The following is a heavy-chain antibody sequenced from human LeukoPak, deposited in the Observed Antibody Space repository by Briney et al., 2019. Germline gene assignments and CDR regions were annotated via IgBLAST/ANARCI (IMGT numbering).Heavy chain of an antibody. V-gene: IGHV3-23*01. D-gene: IGHD3-22*01. CDR1: GVTFTSYS. CDR3: AKSHHLNYYDSSGDS. CDR2: ISGSGGST. Sequence: GVSLRLSCAASGVTFTSYSMNWVRQAPGKGLEWVSAISGSGGSTYYADSVKGRFTISRDNSKNTLYLQMNGLRAEDTAVYYCAKSHHLNYYDSSGDSWGQGTLVTVSS. J-gene: IGHJ4*02.